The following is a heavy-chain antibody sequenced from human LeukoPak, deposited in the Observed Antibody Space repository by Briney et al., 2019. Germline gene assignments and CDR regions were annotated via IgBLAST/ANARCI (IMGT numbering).Heavy chain of an antibody. V-gene: IGHV1-24*01. CDR1: GYTLTELS. Sequence: GASVKVSCKVSGYTLTELSMHWVRQAPGKGLEWMGGFDPEDGETIYAQKFQGRATMTEDTSTDTAYMELSSLRSEDTAAYYCATDPNSYGLFDYWGQGTLVTVSS. CDR3: ATDPNSYGLFDY. D-gene: IGHD5-18*01. CDR2: FDPEDGET. J-gene: IGHJ4*02.